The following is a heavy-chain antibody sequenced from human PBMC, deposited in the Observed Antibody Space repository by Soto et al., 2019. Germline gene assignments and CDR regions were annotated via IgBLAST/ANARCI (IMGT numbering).Heavy chain of an antibody. CDR3: IRDPPIDY. Sequence: PGGSLRLSCVASGFTLSSYKMEWVRQVPAKGLVWISQITNDGSITKYAESVKGRFTISRDNAKNTLYLQMSSLGVEDTAVYYCIRDPPIDYWGQGTLVTVSS. CDR1: GFTLSSYK. V-gene: IGHV3-74*01. J-gene: IGHJ4*02. CDR2: ITNDGSIT.